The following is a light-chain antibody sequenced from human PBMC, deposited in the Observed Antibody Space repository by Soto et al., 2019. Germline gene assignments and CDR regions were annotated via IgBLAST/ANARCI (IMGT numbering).Light chain of an antibody. CDR3: AAWDDSLNGVV. Sequence: QSVLTQSPSASGTPGQRVTISCSGSFSNIGSNTVNWYEQLPGTAPKLLIYSNNQRPSGVPDRISGTKSGTSASLAIRGLQSDDEADYYCAAWDDSLNGVVFGGGTKLT. V-gene: IGLV1-44*01. CDR1: FSNIGSNT. J-gene: IGLJ2*01. CDR2: SNN.